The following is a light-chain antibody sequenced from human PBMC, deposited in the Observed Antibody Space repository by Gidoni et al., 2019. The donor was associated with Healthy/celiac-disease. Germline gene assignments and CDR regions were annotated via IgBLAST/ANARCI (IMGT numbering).Light chain of an antibody. Sequence: QSVLTQPPPASWTPGQRAPISCSGSSSNIGSNTVNWYQQLPGTAPKLLIYSNNQRPSGVPDRFSGSKSGTSASLAISGLQSEDEADYYCAAWDDSLNGWVFGGGTKLTVL. V-gene: IGLV1-44*01. CDR3: AAWDDSLNGWV. CDR1: SSNIGSNT. CDR2: SNN. J-gene: IGLJ3*02.